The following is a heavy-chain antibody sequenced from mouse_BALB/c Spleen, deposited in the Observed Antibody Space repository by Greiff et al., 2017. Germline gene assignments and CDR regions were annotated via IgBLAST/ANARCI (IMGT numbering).Heavy chain of an antibody. CDR3: ARLKDYFDY. CDR1: GYAFTNYL. Sequence: VMLVESGAELVRPGTSVKVSCKASGYAFTNYLIEWVKQRPGQGLEWIGVINPGSGGTNYNEKFKGKATLTADKSSSTAYMQLSSLTSDDSAVYFCARLKDYFDYWGQGTTLTVSS. V-gene: IGHV1-54*01. CDR2: INPGSGGT. J-gene: IGHJ2*01.